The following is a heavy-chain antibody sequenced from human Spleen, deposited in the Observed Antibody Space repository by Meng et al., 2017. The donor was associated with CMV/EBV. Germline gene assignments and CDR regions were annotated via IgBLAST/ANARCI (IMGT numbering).Heavy chain of an antibody. D-gene: IGHD1-1*01. CDR1: GGSISRYF. J-gene: IGHJ3*02. V-gene: IGHV4-4*07. CDR2: MYTSGST. CDR3: ARDILERNAFDM. Sequence: SETLSLTCTVSGGSISRYFWSWIRQPAGKGLDWIGLMYTSGSTNYNPSLKSRLTMSVDTSKHQFSLKLSSVTAADTAVFYCARDILERNAFDMWGQGTMVTVSS.